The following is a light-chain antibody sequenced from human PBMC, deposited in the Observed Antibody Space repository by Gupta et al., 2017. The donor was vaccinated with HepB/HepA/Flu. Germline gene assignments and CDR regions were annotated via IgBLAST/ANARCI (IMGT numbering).Light chain of an antibody. CDR2: DAS. CDR1: QDISNF. V-gene: IGKV1-33*01. CDR3: QQYNHLPFT. J-gene: IGKJ3*01. Sequence: DIQMTQSPSSLSASIGDKVTITCQASQDISNFLSWYQQKPGKAPNLLIYDASNLETGVPPRFSGSGSGTDFTFTISNLQPEDIATYYCQQYNHLPFTFGPGTRWISN.